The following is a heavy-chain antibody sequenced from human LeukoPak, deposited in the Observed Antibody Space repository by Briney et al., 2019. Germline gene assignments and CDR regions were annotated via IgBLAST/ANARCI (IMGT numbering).Heavy chain of an antibody. V-gene: IGHV4-59*01. CDR1: GGSLSNYY. D-gene: IGHD2-2*01. CDR3: ARDTPADTMPEDY. J-gene: IGHJ4*02. CDR2: IYYSGTT. Sequence: SGTLSDTCTVAGGSLSNYYWSWIRQPPGKGVEWIGNIYYSGTTNYNPSLKSRVTISVDTSKNQFSLRLSSVTAADTAVYYCARDTPADTMPEDYWGQGTLVTVSS.